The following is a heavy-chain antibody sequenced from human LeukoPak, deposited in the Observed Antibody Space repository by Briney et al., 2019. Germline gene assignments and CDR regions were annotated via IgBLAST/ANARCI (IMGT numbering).Heavy chain of an antibody. CDR2: IYYSGST. CDR3: ARWRDYDFWSGPRDNWFDP. CDR1: GGSISSSSYY. D-gene: IGHD3-3*01. V-gene: IGHV4-39*07. J-gene: IGHJ5*02. Sequence: PSETLSLTCTVSGGSISSSSYYWGWIRQPPGKGLEWIGSIYYSGSTYYNPSLKSRVTISVDTSKNQFSLKLSSVTAADTAVYYCARWRDYDFWSGPRDNWFDPWAREPWSPSPQ.